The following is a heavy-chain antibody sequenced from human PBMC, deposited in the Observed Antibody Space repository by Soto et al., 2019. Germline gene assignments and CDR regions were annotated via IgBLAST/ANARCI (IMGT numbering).Heavy chain of an antibody. CDR3: ARDPNYYGSGSFEFDP. D-gene: IGHD3-10*01. J-gene: IGHJ5*02. CDR2: ISYDGSNK. CDR1: GFTFSSYA. Sequence: GGSLRLSCAASGFTFSSYAMHWVRQAPGKGLEWVAVISYDGSNKYYADSVKGRFTISRDNSKNTLYLQMSSLRAEDTAVYYCARDPNYYGSGSFEFDPWGQGTLVTVSS. V-gene: IGHV3-30-3*01.